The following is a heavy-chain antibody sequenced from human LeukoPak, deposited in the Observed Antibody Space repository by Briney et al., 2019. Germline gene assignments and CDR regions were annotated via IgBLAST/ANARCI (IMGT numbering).Heavy chain of an antibody. CDR2: INPNSGGT. J-gene: IGHJ5*02. Sequence: ASVKVSCKASGYTFTGYYTHWVRQAPGQGLEWMGWINPNSGGTNYAQKFQGRVTMTRDTSISTAYMELSRLRSDDTAVYYCAVFDSSGSQDRWFDPWGQGTLVTVSS. CDR1: GYTFTGYY. D-gene: IGHD3-22*01. CDR3: AVFDSSGSQDRWFDP. V-gene: IGHV1-2*02.